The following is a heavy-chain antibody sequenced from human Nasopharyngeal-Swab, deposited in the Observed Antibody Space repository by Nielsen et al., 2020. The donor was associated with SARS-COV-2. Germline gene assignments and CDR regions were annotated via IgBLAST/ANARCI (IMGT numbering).Heavy chain of an antibody. Sequence: GESLKISCAASGFTFSSYAMSWVRRVPGKGLEWVSGISGSGDNRYYAASVKGRFTISRDNSKNTLYLQMNSLRAKDTAVYYCAKEGIVGGSPLLVCFDCWGQGTLVTVSS. CDR3: AKEGIVGGSPLLVCFDC. CDR1: GFTFSSYA. V-gene: IGHV3-23*01. J-gene: IGHJ4*02. D-gene: IGHD1-26*01. CDR2: ISGSGDNR.